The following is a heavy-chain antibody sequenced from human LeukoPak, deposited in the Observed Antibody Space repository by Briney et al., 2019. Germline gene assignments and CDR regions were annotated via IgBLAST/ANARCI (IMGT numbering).Heavy chain of an antibody. D-gene: IGHD1-26*01. V-gene: IGHV3-30-3*01. J-gene: IGHJ6*02. CDR3: ARSSGSHYYGMDV. CDR2: ISYDGSNK. Sequence: PGRSLRLSCAASGFTFSSYAMHWVRQAPGKGLEWVAVISYDGSNKYYADSVKGRFTISRDNSKNTLYLQMNSLRAEDTAVYYCARSSGSHYYGMDVWGQGTTVTVSS. CDR1: GFTFSSYA.